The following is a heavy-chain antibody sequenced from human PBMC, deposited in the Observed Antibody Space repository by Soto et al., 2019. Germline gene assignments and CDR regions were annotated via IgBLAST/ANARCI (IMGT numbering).Heavy chain of an antibody. D-gene: IGHD6-19*01. CDR3: ARKRIAVADPFDY. CDR2: INAGNGNT. CDR1: GYTFTSYA. J-gene: IGHJ4*02. Sequence: QVQLVQSGAEVKKPGASVKVSCKASGYTFTSYAMHWVRQAPGQRLEWMGWINAGNGNTKYSQKFQGRVTITRDTSASTAYMELSSLRSEDTAVYYCARKRIAVADPFDYWGQGTLVTVSS. V-gene: IGHV1-3*01.